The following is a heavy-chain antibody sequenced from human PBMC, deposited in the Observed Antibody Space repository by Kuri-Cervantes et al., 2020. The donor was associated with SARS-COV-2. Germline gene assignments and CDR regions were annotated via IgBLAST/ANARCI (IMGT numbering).Heavy chain of an antibody. CDR3: ATGAANSYMDV. J-gene: IGHJ6*03. CDR2: IWYDGKNE. CDR1: GFSLTNYA. D-gene: IGHD3-10*01. V-gene: IGHV3-33*08. Sequence: GESLKISCGASGFSLTNYAIHWVRQAPGKGLEWVSVIWYDGKNEYYAGSVKGRFNISRDTSKNTVSLHMNSLRAEDTAMYYCATGAANSYMDVWGRGTTGTVSS.